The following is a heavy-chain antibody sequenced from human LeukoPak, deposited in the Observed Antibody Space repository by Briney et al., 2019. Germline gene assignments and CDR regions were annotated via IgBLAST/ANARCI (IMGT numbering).Heavy chain of an antibody. CDR3: ARDMAAAYNWFDP. D-gene: IGHD6-13*01. J-gene: IGHJ5*02. CDR1: GGSISSGDYY. CDR2: IYYSGST. Sequence: PSQTLPLTCTVSGGSISSGDYYWSWIRQPPGKGLEWIGYIYYSGSTYYNPSLKSRVTISVDTSKNQFSLKLSSVTAADTAVYYCARDMAAAYNWFDPWGQGTLVTVSS. V-gene: IGHV4-30-4*08.